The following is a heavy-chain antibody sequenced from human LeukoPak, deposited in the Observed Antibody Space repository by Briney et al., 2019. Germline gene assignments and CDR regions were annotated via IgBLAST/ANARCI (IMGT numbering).Heavy chain of an antibody. Sequence: GRSLRLSCAASGFTFDDYAMHWVRQAPGKGLGWVSGISWNSGSIGYADSVKGRFTISRDNAKNSLYLQMNSLRAEDTAVYYCANLVFAGNFDYWGQGTLVTVSS. D-gene: IGHD1-14*01. CDR1: GFTFDDYA. V-gene: IGHV3-9*01. CDR3: ANLVFAGNFDY. J-gene: IGHJ4*02. CDR2: ISWNSGSI.